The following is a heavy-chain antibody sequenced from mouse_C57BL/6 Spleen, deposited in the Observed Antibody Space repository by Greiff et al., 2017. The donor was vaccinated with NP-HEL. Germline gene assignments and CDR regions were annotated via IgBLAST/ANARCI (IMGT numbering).Heavy chain of an antibody. CDR1: GYSFTDYN. CDR3: ARGRDRQPPMDY. V-gene: IGHV1-39*01. D-gene: IGHD6-1*01. J-gene: IGHJ4*01. Sequence: EVKLVESGPELVKPGASVKISCKASGYSFTDYNMNWVKQSNGKSLEWIGVINPNYGTTSYNQKFKGKATLTVDQSTSTAYMQLNSLTSEDSAVYYCARGRDRQPPMDYWGQGTSVTVSS. CDR2: INPNYGTT.